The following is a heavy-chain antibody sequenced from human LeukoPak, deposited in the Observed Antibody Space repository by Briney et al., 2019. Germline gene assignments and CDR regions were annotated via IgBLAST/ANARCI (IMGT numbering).Heavy chain of an antibody. J-gene: IGHJ4*02. CDR2: IYYSGST. D-gene: IGHD6-13*01. Sequence: PSETLSLTCTVSGGSISSGGYYWSWIRQHPGKGLEWIGYIYYSGSTYYNPSLKSRVTISVDTSKNQFSLKLSSVTAADTAVYYCARVCIAAAEAQGYWGQGTLVTVSS. V-gene: IGHV4-31*03. CDR3: ARVCIAAAEAQGY. CDR1: GGSISSGGYY.